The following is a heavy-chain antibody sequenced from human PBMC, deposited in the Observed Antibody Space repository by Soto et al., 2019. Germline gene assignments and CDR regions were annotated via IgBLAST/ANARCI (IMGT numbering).Heavy chain of an antibody. CDR2: ISAYNGNT. V-gene: IGHV1-18*01. D-gene: IGHD5-18*01. J-gene: IGHJ6*02. Sequence: ASVKVSCKASGYTFTSYGMHWVRQAPGQRLEWMGWISAYNGNTNYAQKLQGRVTMTTDTSTSTAYMELRSLRSDDTAVYYCARDGVDTATGYYYGMDVWGQGTTVTVSS. CDR1: GYTFTSYG. CDR3: ARDGVDTATGYYYGMDV.